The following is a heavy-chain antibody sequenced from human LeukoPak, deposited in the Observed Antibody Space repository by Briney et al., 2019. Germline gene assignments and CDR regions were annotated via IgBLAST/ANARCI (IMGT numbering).Heavy chain of an antibody. V-gene: IGHV4-34*01. CDR1: GGSFSGYY. D-gene: IGHD6-13*01. CDR2: INHSGST. CDR3: ARNRRAGYSSSWYQGYFDY. Sequence: SETLSLTCAVYGGSFSGYYWSWIRQPPGKGLEWIGEINHSGSTNYNPSLKSRVTISVDTSKNQFSLKLSSVTAADTAVYYCARNRRAGYSSSWYQGYFDYWGQGTLVTVSS. J-gene: IGHJ4*02.